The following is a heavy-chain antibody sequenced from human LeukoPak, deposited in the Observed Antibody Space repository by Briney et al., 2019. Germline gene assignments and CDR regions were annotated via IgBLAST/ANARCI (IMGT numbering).Heavy chain of an antibody. J-gene: IGHJ6*03. V-gene: IGHV3-30*02. CDR1: GFIFSSFG. CDR2: MRYDESNK. Sequence: GGSLRHSCAASGFIFSSFGMHWARQGPGKGLEWVAFMRYDESNKYYADSVKGRFTISRDNSKNTVYLQMNSLRGEDTAVYFCARQMIEGRHYYSMDVWGKGSSVTVSS. CDR3: ARQMIEGRHYYSMDV. D-gene: IGHD3-22*01.